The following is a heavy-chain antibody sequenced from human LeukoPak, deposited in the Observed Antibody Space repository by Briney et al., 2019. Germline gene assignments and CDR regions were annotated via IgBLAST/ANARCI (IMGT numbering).Heavy chain of an antibody. CDR1: GYTFTGYY. Sequence: ASVKVSCKASGYTFTGYYTHWVRQAPGQGLEWMGWINPNSGGTNYAQKFQGRVTMTRDTSISTAYMELSRLRSDDTAVYYCARDRTLGITMVRGTPLGYWGQGTLVTVSS. CDR3: ARDRTLGITMVRGTPLGY. D-gene: IGHD3-10*01. J-gene: IGHJ4*02. CDR2: INPNSGGT. V-gene: IGHV1-2*02.